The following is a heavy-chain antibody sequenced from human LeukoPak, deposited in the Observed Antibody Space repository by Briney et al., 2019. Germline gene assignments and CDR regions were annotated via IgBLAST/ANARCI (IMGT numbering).Heavy chain of an antibody. V-gene: IGHV3-11*06. D-gene: IGHD3-22*01. J-gene: IGHJ4*02. CDR1: GFIFSDYY. CDR3: ARDGRGYYDSSGYPDY. CDR2: ISSSSYT. Sequence: GGSLRLSCAASGFIFSDYYMTWIRQAPGKGLEWISYISSSSYTNYADSVKGRFTISRDNAKNSLYLQMDSLRAEDTAVYYCARDGRGYYDSSGYPDYWGQGTLVTVSS.